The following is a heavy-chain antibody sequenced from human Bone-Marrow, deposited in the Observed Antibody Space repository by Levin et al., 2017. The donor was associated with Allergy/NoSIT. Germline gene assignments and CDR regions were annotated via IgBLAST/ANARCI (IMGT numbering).Heavy chain of an antibody. J-gene: IGHJ6*03. CDR1: GYSISSDYY. Sequence: SETLSLTCAVSGYSISSDYYWGWIRQPPGKGLEWIGNIYETGSTKYNPSLKSRVTISVDTSKNQFSLQLNSVTAADTAVYFCAREYYMDVWGKGTTVTVAS. CDR2: IYETGST. V-gene: IGHV4-38-2*02. CDR3: AREYYMDV.